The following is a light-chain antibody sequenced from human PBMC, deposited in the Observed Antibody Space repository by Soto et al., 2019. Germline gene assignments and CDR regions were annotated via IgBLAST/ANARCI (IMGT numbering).Light chain of an antibody. CDR2: GAS. Sequence: EIVLTQSPGTLSLSPGERATLSCRASQSINSRYLAWYQQKPGQAPRLLIYGASSRATGIQDRFSGSGSGTDFTLTSSRLEPEDFAVYYCQQFGSSPGFTFGPGTKVDIK. V-gene: IGKV3-20*01. CDR1: QSINSRY. J-gene: IGKJ3*01. CDR3: QQFGSSPGFT.